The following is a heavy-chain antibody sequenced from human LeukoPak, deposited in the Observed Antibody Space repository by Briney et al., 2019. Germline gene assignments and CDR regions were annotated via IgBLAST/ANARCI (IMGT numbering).Heavy chain of an antibody. CDR2: IKQDGSKK. CDR3: ARESGVTMIVVGYYFDY. V-gene: IGHV3-7*01. J-gene: IGHJ4*02. Sequence: GGSLRLSCVASGFPFSSYWMTWVRQAPGKGLEWVANIKQDGSKKSYVDSVKGRFTISRDNAKNSLYLQMNSLRAEDTAIYYCARESGVTMIVVGYYFDYWGQGTLVTVSS. CDR1: GFPFSSYW. D-gene: IGHD3-22*01.